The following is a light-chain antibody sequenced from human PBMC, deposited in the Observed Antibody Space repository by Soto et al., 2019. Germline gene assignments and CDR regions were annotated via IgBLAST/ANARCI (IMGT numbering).Light chain of an antibody. J-gene: IGKJ4*01. V-gene: IGKV2-28*01. CDR1: QSLLHSNGYNY. Sequence: DIVMTQSPLSLPVTPGEPASISCRSSQSLLHSNGYNYLDWYLQKPGQSPQLLIYLGSNRASGVPDRFSGSGSATDFTLTISRVEAEDVGVYYCMQSLQSWLIFGGGTKVEIK. CDR3: MQSLQSWLI. CDR2: LGS.